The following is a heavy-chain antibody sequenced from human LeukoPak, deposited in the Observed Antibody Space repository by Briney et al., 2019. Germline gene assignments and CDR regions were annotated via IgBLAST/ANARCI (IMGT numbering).Heavy chain of an antibody. J-gene: IGHJ6*03. CDR3: ARGGTPVFYYYMDV. V-gene: IGHV1-2*02. Sequence: ASVKVSCKASGYTFTGYFMNWVRQAPGQGLEWMGWINPNSGGTNYAQKFQGRVTMTRDTSISTAYMELSKLRSDDMAVYYCARGGTPVFYYYMDVWGEGTTVTVSS. CDR1: GYTFTGYF. CDR2: INPNSGGT. D-gene: IGHD5/OR15-5a*01.